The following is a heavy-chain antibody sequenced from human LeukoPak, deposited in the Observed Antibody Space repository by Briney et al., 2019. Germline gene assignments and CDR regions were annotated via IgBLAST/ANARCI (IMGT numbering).Heavy chain of an antibody. CDR1: GFTFSSYS. Sequence: PGGSLRLSCAASGFTFSSYSMNWVRQAPGKGLEWVSSISSSSSYIYYADSVKGRFTISRDNAKNSLYLQMNSLRAEDTAVYYCAKRGDMSGSGSPGAFDIWGQGTMVTVSS. J-gene: IGHJ3*02. D-gene: IGHD3-10*01. CDR2: ISSSSSYI. CDR3: AKRGDMSGSGSPGAFDI. V-gene: IGHV3-21*01.